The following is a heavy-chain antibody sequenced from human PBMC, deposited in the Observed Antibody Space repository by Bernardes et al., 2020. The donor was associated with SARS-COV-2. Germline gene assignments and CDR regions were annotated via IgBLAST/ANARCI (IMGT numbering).Heavy chain of an antibody. CDR1: GFTLDMFA. V-gene: IGHV3-23*01. D-gene: IGHD2-21*02. J-gene: IGHJ4*02. CDR2: VSATGDT. Sequence: GGSLRLSCAASGFTLDMFALSWVRQGPGKGLEWVSGVSATGDTYYAASAKGRFTISRDTSKNILFLQMNNLRAEDTAVYYCAKDYCGGDCDFFDYWGQGTGVTVSS. CDR3: AKDYCGGDCDFFDY.